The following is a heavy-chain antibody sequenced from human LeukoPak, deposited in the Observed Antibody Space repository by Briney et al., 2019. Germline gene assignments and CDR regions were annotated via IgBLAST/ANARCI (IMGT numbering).Heavy chain of an antibody. J-gene: IGHJ3*02. CDR3: ARAIMNYYDSSGRDAFDI. Sequence: VASVKVSCKASGGTFSSYAISWVRQAPGQGLEWMGGIIPIFGTANYAQKFQGRVTITTDESTSTAYMELSSLRSEDTAVYYCARAIMNYYDSSGRDAFDIWGQGTMVTVSS. D-gene: IGHD3-22*01. V-gene: IGHV1-69*05. CDR1: GGTFSSYA. CDR2: IIPIFGTA.